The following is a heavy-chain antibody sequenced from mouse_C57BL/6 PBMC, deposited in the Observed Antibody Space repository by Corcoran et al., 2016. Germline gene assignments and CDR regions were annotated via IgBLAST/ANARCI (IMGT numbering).Heavy chain of an antibody. CDR2: IYPGDGDT. CDR3: ARSSTMVTTWDH. J-gene: IGHJ4*01. D-gene: IGHD2-2*01. Sequence: QVQLQQSGVELVKPGASVKISCKASGYAFSSYWMNWVKQRPGKGLEWIGQIYPGDGDTNYNGKFKGKATLTADKSSSTAYMQLSSLTSEDSAVYFCARSSTMVTTWDHWGQGTSVTVSS. CDR1: GYAFSSYW. V-gene: IGHV1-80*01.